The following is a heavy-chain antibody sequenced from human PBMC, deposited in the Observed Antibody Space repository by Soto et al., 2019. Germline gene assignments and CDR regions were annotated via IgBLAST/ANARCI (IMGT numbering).Heavy chain of an antibody. V-gene: IGHV4-39*01. CDR2: MFYSGAT. CDR3: ARHKSGSDWLDP. CDR1: GGSIGDISYC. Sequence: SETLSLTCTVSGGSIGDISYCWGWIRQPPGKGLQWIGCMFYSGATYYNPSLKNRVTLSVATSNNEFSLKLVSVTAPDTAVYYCARHKSGSDWLDPWGQGTLVTVSS. D-gene: IGHD2-15*01. J-gene: IGHJ5*02.